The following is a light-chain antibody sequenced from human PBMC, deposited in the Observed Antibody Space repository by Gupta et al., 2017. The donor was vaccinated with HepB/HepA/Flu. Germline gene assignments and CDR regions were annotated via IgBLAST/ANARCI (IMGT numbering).Light chain of an antibody. CDR2: WAS. Sequence: DIVMTHFPDSLAAPLGERALINCKSSQSVLFSPNNKNYLAWYQQKPGQPPKLLIYWASTRESGVPDRFSGSGSGTDFTLTISSLQAEDVAVYYCQQYLRTPPTFGQGTKVEI. V-gene: IGKV4-1*01. J-gene: IGKJ1*01. CDR1: QSVLFSPNNKNY. CDR3: QQYLRTPPT.